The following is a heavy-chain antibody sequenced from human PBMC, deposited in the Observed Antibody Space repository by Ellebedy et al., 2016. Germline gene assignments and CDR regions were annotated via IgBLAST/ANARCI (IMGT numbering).Heavy chain of an antibody. CDR3: AKWNAGWYALDV. Sequence: SETLSLTCNVFGGSVSSDYWNWIRRPPGKGLEWIGYVFHTGTTNYNPSLKSRVTMSVDTSKSQFSLRLTSVTAADTAVYYCAKWNAGWYALDVWGQGTMVTVSS. V-gene: IGHV4-59*02. CDR1: GGSVSSDY. J-gene: IGHJ3*01. CDR2: VFHTGTT. D-gene: IGHD6-19*01.